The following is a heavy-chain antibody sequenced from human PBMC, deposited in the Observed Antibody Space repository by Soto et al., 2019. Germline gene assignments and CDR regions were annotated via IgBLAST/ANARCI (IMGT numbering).Heavy chain of an antibody. CDR2: IYYSGST. Sequence: QVQLQESGPGLVKPSETLSLTCTVSGGSISSYYWSWIRQPPGKGLEWIGYIYYSGSTNYNPSLKSRVTISVGTSKNQFSLKLSSVTAADTAVYYCARLAGLRYDAFDIWGQGTMVTVSS. CDR3: ARLAGLRYDAFDI. D-gene: IGHD5-12*01. J-gene: IGHJ3*02. CDR1: GGSISSYY. V-gene: IGHV4-59*08.